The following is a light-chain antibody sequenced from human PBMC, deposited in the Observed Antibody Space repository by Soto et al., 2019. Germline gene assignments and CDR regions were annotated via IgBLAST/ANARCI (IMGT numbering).Light chain of an antibody. CDR2: GAS. J-gene: IGKJ1*01. V-gene: IGKV3-20*01. Sequence: IELTQSPGTLSLSPGERASLSCRASKSVNNNYLAWYQQKPGQAPRLLIYGASTRATGIPDRFSGSGSGTDFTLIISRLEPEDFAVYFCQQYGDSRTFGQRTKVDIK. CDR1: KSVNNNY. CDR3: QQYGDSRT.